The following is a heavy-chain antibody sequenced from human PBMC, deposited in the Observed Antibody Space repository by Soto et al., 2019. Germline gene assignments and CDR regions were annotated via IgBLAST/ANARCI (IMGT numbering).Heavy chain of an antibody. CDR1: GYTLTELS. CDR3: ATSRFTQLELRMDYFDY. V-gene: IGHV1-24*01. D-gene: IGHD1-7*01. CDR2: FDPEDGET. Sequence: VASVKVSCKVSGYTLTELSMHWVRQAPGKGLEWMGGFDPEDGETIYAQKFQGRVTMTEDTSTDTAYMELSSLRSEDTAVYYCATSRFTQLELRMDYFDYWGQGTLVTVSS. J-gene: IGHJ4*02.